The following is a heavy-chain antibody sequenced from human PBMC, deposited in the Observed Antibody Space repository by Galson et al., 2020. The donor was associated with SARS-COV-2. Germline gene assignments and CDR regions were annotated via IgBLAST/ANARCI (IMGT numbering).Heavy chain of an antibody. CDR3: ARSRGGGDYSVDC. Sequence: SETLSLTCTVSGGSISSYYWSWIRQPAGKGLEWIGRIYYSGSTYYNPSLKSRVTLSVDTSKNQFSLELSTVTAADTAVYYCARSRGGGDYSVDCGGWGTLVTVSS. CDR2: IYYSGST. V-gene: IGHV4-4*07. J-gene: IGHJ4*02. CDR1: GGSISSYY. D-gene: IGHD4-17*01.